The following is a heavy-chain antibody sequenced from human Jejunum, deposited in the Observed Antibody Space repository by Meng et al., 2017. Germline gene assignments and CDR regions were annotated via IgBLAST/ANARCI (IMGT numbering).Heavy chain of an antibody. D-gene: IGHD4-23*01. CDR2: IDHSGST. CDR3: ARGTGNYGGKFDY. V-gene: IGHV4-38-2*02. Sequence: SETLSLTCSVSGYSISSGYYWGWIRLPPGKGLEWIANIDHSGSTFYNPSLKSRVTISLDTSDNQLSLRLNSVAAADTAVYYCARGTGNYGGKFDYWGQGTLVTVSS. CDR1: GYSISSGYY. J-gene: IGHJ4*02.